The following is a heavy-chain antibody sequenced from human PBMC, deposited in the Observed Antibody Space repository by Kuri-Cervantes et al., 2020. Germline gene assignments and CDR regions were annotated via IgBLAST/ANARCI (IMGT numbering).Heavy chain of an antibody. J-gene: IGHJ6*02. Sequence: SVKVSCRASGGTFSSYAISWVRQAPGQGLEWMGGIIPIFGTANYAQKFQGRVTITADESTSTAYMELSSLRSEDTAVYYCASWGDTYSGRSYYYYGMDVWGQGTTVTVSS. CDR2: IIPIFGTA. V-gene: IGHV1-69*13. CDR3: ASWGDTYSGRSYYYYGMDV. CDR1: GGTFSSYA. D-gene: IGHD5-12*01.